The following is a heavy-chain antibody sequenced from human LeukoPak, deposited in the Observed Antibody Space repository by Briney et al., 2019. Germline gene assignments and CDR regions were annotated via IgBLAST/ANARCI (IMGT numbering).Heavy chain of an antibody. D-gene: IGHD2-21*02. CDR2: IHYSGST. CDR1: GYSISSAYY. CDR3: ARGFLRDNFDY. J-gene: IGHJ4*02. Sequence: SETLSLTCSVSGYSISSAYYWGWIRQPPGKGLEWIGTIHYSGSTDYNPSLKSRVTISVDTSKNQFSLKLSSVTAADTAVYYCARGFLRDNFDYWGQGTLVTVSS. V-gene: IGHV4-38-2*02.